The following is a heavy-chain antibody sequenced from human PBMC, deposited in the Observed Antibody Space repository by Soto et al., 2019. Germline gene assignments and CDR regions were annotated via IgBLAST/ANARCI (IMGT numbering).Heavy chain of an antibody. V-gene: IGHV4-30-2*01. D-gene: IGHD3-10*01. CDR1: GGSITNYL. J-gene: IGHJ4*02. CDR3: ARGPFGDFDY. Sequence: PSETRSLTCTVSGGSITNYLWSWIRQPPGKGLEWMGYIYHSGSTYYNPSLKSRVTISVDRSKNQFSLKLSSVTAADTAVYYCARGPFGDFDYWGQGTLVTFSS. CDR2: IYHSGST.